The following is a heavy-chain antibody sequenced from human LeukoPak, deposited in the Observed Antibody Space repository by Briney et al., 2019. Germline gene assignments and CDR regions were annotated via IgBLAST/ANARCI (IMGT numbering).Heavy chain of an antibody. CDR1: GYTFTGYY. CDR2: INPNSGGT. Sequence: ASVKVSCKASGYTFTGYYMHWVRQAPGQGLEWMGWINPNSGGTNYAQKFQGWVTMTRDTSISTAYMELSRLRSDDTAVYYCARSSGATMVRGTHKSWFDPWGQGTLVTVSS. V-gene: IGHV1-2*04. CDR3: ARSSGATMVRGTHKSWFDP. D-gene: IGHD3-10*01. J-gene: IGHJ5*02.